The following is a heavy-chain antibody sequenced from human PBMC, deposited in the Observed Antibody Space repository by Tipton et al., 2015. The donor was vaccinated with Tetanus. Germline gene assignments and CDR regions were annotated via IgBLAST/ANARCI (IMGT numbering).Heavy chain of an antibody. CDR2: IYWNDDK. J-gene: IGHJ4*02. CDR1: GFSLSTSGVG. Sequence: LVKPTQTLTLTCTFSGFSLSTSGVGVGWIRQPPGKALEWLALIYWNDDKRYSPSLKSRLTITKDTSKNQVVLTMTNMDPVDTATYYCAHTPRWLQSLRYWGQGTLVTVSS. V-gene: IGHV2-5*01. CDR3: AHTPRWLQSLRY. D-gene: IGHD5-24*01.